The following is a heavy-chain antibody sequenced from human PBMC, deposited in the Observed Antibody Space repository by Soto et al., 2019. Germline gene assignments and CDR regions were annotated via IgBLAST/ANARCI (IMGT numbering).Heavy chain of an antibody. CDR2: TYYRSKWYN. V-gene: IGHV6-1*01. CDR1: GDRVSPNSAA. J-gene: IGHJ6*02. Sequence: SHTLSLTCAISGDRVSPNSAALNCIRQSQSRGLEWLGRTYYRSKWYNDYAVSVKSRITINPDTSKNQFSLQLNSVTPEDTAVYYCARVQWMGGSCYFEYYYVMDGCGHGTTITV. D-gene: IGHD2-15*01. CDR3: ARVQWMGGSCYFEYYYVMDG.